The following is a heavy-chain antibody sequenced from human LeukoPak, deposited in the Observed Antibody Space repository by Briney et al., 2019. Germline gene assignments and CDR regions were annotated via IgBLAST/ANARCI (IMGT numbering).Heavy chain of an antibody. CDR2: MNPNSGNT. D-gene: IGHD3-22*01. CDR1: GYTFTSYD. CDR3: ARVVVVIKTPSLYYFGY. V-gene: IGHV1-8*01. J-gene: IGHJ4*02. Sequence: ASVKVSCKASGYTFTSYDINWVRQATGQGLEWMGWMNPNSGNTGYAQKFQGRVTMTRNTSISTAYMELSSLSSEDTAVYYCARVVVVIKTPSLYYFGYWGQGTLVTVSS.